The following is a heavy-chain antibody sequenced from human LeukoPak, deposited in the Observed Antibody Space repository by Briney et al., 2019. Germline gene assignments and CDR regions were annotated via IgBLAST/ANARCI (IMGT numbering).Heavy chain of an antibody. CDR3: ARGGADYYGSGSFFGY. J-gene: IGHJ4*02. V-gene: IGHV3-23*01. CDR2: ISDSGGST. Sequence: GGSLRLSCAASGFTFSSYGMSWVRQAPGKGLEWVSSISDSGGSTYYADSVKGRFTISRDNAKNSLYLQMNSLRAEDTAVYYCARGGADYYGSGSFFGYWGQGTLVTVSS. CDR1: GFTFSSYG. D-gene: IGHD3-10*01.